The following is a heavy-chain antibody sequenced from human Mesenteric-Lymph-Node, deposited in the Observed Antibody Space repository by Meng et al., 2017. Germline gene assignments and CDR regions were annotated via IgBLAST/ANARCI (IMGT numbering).Heavy chain of an antibody. D-gene: IGHD1-1*01. CDR3: ARERDNWNDGRFDY. Sequence: GESLKISCAASGFTFSSYEMNWVRQAPRKGLEWVSSISSSSSYIYYADSVKGRFTISRDNAKNSLYLQMNSLRAEDTAVYYCARERDNWNDGRFDYWGQGTLVTVPQ. J-gene: IGHJ4*02. V-gene: IGHV3-21*01. CDR1: GFTFSSYE. CDR2: ISSSSSYI.